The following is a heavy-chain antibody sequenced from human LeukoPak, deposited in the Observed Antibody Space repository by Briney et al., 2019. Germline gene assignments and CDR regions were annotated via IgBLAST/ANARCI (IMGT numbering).Heavy chain of an antibody. D-gene: IGHD4-17*01. V-gene: IGHV1-2*02. J-gene: IGHJ4*02. CDR3: ARVRTSTVTTWD. Sequence: ASVKVSCKASGYTFTGYYMHWVRQAPGQGLEWMGWINPNSGGTNYAQKFQGRVTMTRDTSISTAYMELSRLRSDDTAVYYCARVRTSTVTTWDWGQGTLVTVSS. CDR2: INPNSGGT. CDR1: GYTFTGYY.